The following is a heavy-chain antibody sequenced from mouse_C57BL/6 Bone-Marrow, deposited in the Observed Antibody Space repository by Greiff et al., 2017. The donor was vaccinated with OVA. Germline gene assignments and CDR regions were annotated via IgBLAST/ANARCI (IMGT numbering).Heavy chain of an antibody. CDR2: ISYSGST. J-gene: IGHJ1*03. D-gene: IGHD1-1*01. Sequence: EVMLVESGPGMVKPSQSLSLTCTVTGYSITSGYDWHWIRPFPGNKLEWMGYISYSGSTNYNPSLKSRISITHDTSKNHFFLKLNSVTTEDTATYYCARDRGYYGSSHWYFDVWGTGTTVTVSS. V-gene: IGHV3-1*01. CDR3: ARDRGYYGSSHWYFDV. CDR1: GYSITSGYD.